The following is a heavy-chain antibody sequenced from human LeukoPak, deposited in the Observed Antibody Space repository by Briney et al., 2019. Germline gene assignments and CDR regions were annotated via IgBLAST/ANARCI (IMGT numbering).Heavy chain of an antibody. CDR2: IYPHDSDT. J-gene: IGHJ6*02. V-gene: IGHV5-51*01. Sequence: AGESLKISCKGSGYSFTSYWIGWVRQMPGQGLEWMGIIYPHDSDTRYSPSFQGQVTISVDKSISTAYLQWSSLKASDTAMYYCARHRDGYNINYYGMDVWGQGTTVTVSS. D-gene: IGHD5-24*01. CDR3: ARHRDGYNINYYGMDV. CDR1: GYSFTSYW.